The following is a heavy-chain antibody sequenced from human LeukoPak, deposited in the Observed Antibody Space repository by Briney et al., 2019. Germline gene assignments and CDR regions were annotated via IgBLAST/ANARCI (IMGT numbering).Heavy chain of an antibody. V-gene: IGHV6-1*01. CDR1: GDSVSGNRVA. D-gene: IGHD1/OR15-1a*01. CDR3: ARGWNNAFDI. J-gene: IGHJ3*02. Sequence: SQTLSLTSAITGDSVSGNRVAWNWIRQSPSRGLEWLGRTYYRSKWYNDYAVSVKSRISINPDTSKNQFSLQLNSVTPEDTAVYYCARGWNNAFDIWGQGTMVTVSS. CDR2: TYYRSKWYN.